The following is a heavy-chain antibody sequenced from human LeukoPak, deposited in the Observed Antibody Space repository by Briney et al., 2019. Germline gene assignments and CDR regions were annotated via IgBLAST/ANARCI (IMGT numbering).Heavy chain of an antibody. V-gene: IGHV3-9*03. D-gene: IGHD3-22*01. CDR3: AKDIGYYDSSGSSTFDY. CDR1: GFTFDDYA. J-gene: IGHJ4*02. CDR2: ISWNSGSI. Sequence: PGRSLRLSCAASGFTFDDYAMHWVRQAPGKGLEWVSGISWNSGSIGYADSVKGRFTISRDNAKNSLYLQMNSLRAEDMALYYCAKDIGYYDSSGSSTFDYWGQGTLVTVSS.